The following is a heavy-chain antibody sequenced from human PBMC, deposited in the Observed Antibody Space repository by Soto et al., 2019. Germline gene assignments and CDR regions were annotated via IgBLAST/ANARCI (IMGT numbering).Heavy chain of an antibody. Sequence: SVKVSCKASGGTFSSYAISWVRQAPGQGLEWMGGIIPIFGTANYAQKFQGRVTITADESTSTAYMELSSLRSEDTAVYYCARDKGPDFFNAFDIWGQGTMVTVSS. CDR2: IIPIFGTA. D-gene: IGHD3-3*01. V-gene: IGHV1-69*13. J-gene: IGHJ3*02. CDR1: GGTFSSYA. CDR3: ARDKGPDFFNAFDI.